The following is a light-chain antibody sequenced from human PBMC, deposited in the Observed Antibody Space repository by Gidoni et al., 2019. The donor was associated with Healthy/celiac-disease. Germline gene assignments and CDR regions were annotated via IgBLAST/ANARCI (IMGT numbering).Light chain of an antibody. Sequence: EIVLTQSPGTLSLSPGERATLPCRASQSVSSSYLAWYQQKPGQAPRLLIYGASSRATGTPDRFSGSGSGTDFTLTISRLEPEDFAVYYCQQYGSSPPDLFGQGTKLEIK. CDR1: QSVSSSY. CDR2: GAS. V-gene: IGKV3-20*01. J-gene: IGKJ2*01. CDR3: QQYGSSPPDL.